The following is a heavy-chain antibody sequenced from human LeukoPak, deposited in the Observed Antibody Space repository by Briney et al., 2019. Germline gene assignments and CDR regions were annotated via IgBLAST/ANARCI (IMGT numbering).Heavy chain of an antibody. Sequence: ASVKVSCKASGGTFSSYAISWVRQAPGQGLEWMGGIIPIFGTANYAQKFQGRVTITADKSTSTAYMELSSLRSEDTAVYYCARVRASANDFWSGYYSSSYYYYMDVWGKGTTITVSS. J-gene: IGHJ6*03. CDR3: ARVRASANDFWSGYYSSSYYYYMDV. CDR1: GGTFSSYA. CDR2: IIPIFGTA. V-gene: IGHV1-69*06. D-gene: IGHD3-3*01.